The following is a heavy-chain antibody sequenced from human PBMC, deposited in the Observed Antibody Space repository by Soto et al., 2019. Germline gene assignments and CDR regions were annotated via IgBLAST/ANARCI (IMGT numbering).Heavy chain of an antibody. D-gene: IGHD2-15*01. CDR3: ARVRRGYCSGGSCYSWFDP. CDR2: INAGNGNT. CDR1: GYTFTSYA. J-gene: IGHJ5*02. V-gene: IGHV1-3*05. Sequence: QVQLVQSGAEEKKPGASVKVSCKASGYTFTSYAMHWVRQAPGQRLEWMGWINAGNGNTKYSQKFQGRVTITRDTSASTAYMELSSLRSEDTAVYYCARVRRGYCSGGSCYSWFDPWGQGTLVTVSS.